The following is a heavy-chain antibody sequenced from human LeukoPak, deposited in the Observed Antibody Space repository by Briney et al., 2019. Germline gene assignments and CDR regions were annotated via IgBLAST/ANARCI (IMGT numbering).Heavy chain of an antibody. J-gene: IGHJ3*02. Sequence: GGSLRLSCAASGFTFSSYSMNWVRQAPGKGLEWVSSISSSSSYIYYADSVKGRFTISRDNAKNSLYLQMNSLRAEGTAEYYCARVLGCTNGVCHDVFDIWGQGTMVTVSS. D-gene: IGHD2-8*01. V-gene: IGHV3-21*01. CDR2: ISSSSSYI. CDR1: GFTFSSYS. CDR3: ARVLGCTNGVCHDVFDI.